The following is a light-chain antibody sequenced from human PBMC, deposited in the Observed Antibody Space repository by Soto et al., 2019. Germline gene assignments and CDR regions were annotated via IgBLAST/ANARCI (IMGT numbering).Light chain of an antibody. J-gene: IGKJ1*01. V-gene: IGKV1-5*03. Sequence: DIQMPQSPSTLSASVGDRVAITCRASQSIVTSLAWYQQKPGKAPKLLIYKASSLESGVPSRFSGSGSGTEFTLTISSLQPDDFATYYCQQYNSYSRTFGQGTKVEIK. CDR1: QSIVTS. CDR2: KAS. CDR3: QQYNSYSRT.